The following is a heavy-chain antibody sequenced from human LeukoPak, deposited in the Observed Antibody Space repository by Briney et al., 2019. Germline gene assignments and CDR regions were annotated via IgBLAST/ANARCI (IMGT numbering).Heavy chain of an antibody. Sequence: GGSLRLSCAASGFSFSNHGMNWVRQAPGKGLEWVAVVTYDGNHKNYADSVKGRFTISRDNSKNTLYLQMNSLRAEDTSVFYCARGSCSGGSCPYDFWGQGTLVTVSS. J-gene: IGHJ4*02. CDR3: ARGSCSGGSCPYDF. CDR2: VTYDGNHK. CDR1: GFSFSNHG. D-gene: IGHD2-15*01. V-gene: IGHV3-33*05.